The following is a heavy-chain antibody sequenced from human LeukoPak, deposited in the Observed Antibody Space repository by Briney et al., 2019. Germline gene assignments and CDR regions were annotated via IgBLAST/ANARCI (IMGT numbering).Heavy chain of an antibody. V-gene: IGHV4-59*03. Sequence: PSETLSLTCTVSGGSINDYYWNWLRQPPGKGLEGIGFIYYRGTTNYNPSLKSRVTTSIDTSKKQFSLNLSSVTAADTAIYYCAGVFSGRRPFELWGQGILVTVSS. CDR2: IYYRGTT. CDR1: GGSINDYY. D-gene: IGHD3-10*01. J-gene: IGHJ4*02. CDR3: AGVFSGRRPFEL.